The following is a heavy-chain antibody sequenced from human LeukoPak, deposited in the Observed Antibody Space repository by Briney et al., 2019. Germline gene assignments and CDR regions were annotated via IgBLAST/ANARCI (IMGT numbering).Heavy chain of an antibody. Sequence: ASVKLSCNASGYTFTSYGINWVRQAPGQGLEWMGWISAYNGNTNYSQKLQGRVTMTTDTSTSTAYMELRSLRSDDTDVYYCTRGMDYDYYGSGSYRPFYYYYGMDVWGQGTTVTVSS. CDR1: GYTFTSYG. J-gene: IGHJ6*02. CDR2: ISAYNGNT. D-gene: IGHD3-10*01. CDR3: TRGMDYDYYGSGSYRPFYYYYGMDV. V-gene: IGHV1-18*01.